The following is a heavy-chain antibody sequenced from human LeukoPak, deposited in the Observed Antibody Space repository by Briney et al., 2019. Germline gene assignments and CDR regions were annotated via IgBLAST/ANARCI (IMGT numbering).Heavy chain of an antibody. V-gene: IGHV4-59*01. Sequence: SETLSLTCTVSGGSISSYYWSWIRQPPGKGLEWIGYIYYSGSTNYNPSLKSRVTISVDTSKNQFSLKLSSVTAADTAVYYCARAKGFHGAAGSLDYWGQGTLVTVSS. J-gene: IGHJ4*02. CDR1: GGSISSYY. D-gene: IGHD6-13*01. CDR3: ARAKGFHGAAGSLDY. CDR2: IYYSGST.